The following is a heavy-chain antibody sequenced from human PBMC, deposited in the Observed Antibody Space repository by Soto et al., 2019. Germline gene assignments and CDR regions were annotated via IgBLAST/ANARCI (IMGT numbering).Heavy chain of an antibody. CDR2: MYNTGST. V-gene: IGHV4-4*08. J-gene: IGHJ4*02. CDR3: ARDSSSWTTGLLDY. D-gene: IGHD6-13*01. Sequence: SETLSLTCTVSGASISRYYWSWIRQSPGKGLEWIGYMYNTGSTYYNPSLKSRVTISLDTSKNQFSLKLSSVTAADTAVYYCARDSSSWTTGLLDYWGQGTLVTVSS. CDR1: GASISRYY.